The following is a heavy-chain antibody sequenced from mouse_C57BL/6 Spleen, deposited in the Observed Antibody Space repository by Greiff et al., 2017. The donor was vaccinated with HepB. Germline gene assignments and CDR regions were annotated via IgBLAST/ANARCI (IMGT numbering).Heavy chain of an antibody. CDR1: GYTFTSYT. Sequence: VQLQQSGAELARPGASVKMSCKASGYTFTSYTMHWVKQRPGQGLEWIGYINPSSGYTKYNQKFKDKATLTADKSSSTAYMQLSSLTSEDSAVYYCARNQGLRVFAYWGQGTLVTVSA. J-gene: IGHJ3*01. CDR3: ARNQGLRVFAY. CDR2: INPSSGYT. D-gene: IGHD1-1*01. V-gene: IGHV1-4*01.